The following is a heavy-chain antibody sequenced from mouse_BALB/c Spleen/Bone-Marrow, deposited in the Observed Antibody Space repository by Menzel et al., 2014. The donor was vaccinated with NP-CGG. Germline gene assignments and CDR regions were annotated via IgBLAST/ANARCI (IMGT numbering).Heavy chain of an antibody. CDR2: IRNKAYGYTT. CDR3: ARFPMDY. CDR1: GFTFTDYY. Sequence: EVKLMESGGGLVQPGGSLRLSCTTSGFTFTDYYMSWVRQPPGKALEWLAFIRNKAYGYTTEYSASVGGRFTISRDNSQSILYLQMNTLRAEDSATYYCARFPMDYWGQGTSVTVSS. V-gene: IGHV7-3*02. J-gene: IGHJ4*01.